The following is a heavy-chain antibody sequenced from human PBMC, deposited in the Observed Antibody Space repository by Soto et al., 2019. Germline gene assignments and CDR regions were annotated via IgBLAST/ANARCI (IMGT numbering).Heavy chain of an antibody. CDR2: INHSGST. D-gene: IGHD2-15*01. J-gene: IGHJ5*02. V-gene: IGHV4-34*01. Sequence: LSLTCAVYGGSFSGYYWSWIRQPPGKGLEWIGEINHSGSTNYNPSLKSRVTISVDTSKNQFSLKLSSVTAADTAVYYCARVRRYAVYCSGGSCWFDPWGQGTLVTVSS. CDR1: GGSFSGYY. CDR3: ARVRRYAVYCSGGSCWFDP.